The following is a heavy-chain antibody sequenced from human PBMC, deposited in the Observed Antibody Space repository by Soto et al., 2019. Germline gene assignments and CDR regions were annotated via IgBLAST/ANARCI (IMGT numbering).Heavy chain of an antibody. CDR2: IIPIFGTA. Sequence: QVQLVQSGAEVKKPGSSVKVSCKASGGTFSSYAISWVRQAPGQGLEWMGGIIPIFGTANYAQKFQGRVTITADESTSTAYIELSSLRSEDTAVYYCARDGYCSGGSCYYYYYGMDVWGHGTTVTVSS. J-gene: IGHJ6*02. CDR3: ARDGYCSGGSCYYYYYGMDV. CDR1: GGTFSSYA. D-gene: IGHD2-15*01. V-gene: IGHV1-69*01.